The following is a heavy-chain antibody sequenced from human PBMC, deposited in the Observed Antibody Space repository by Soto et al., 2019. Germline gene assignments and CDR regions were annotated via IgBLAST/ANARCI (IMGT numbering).Heavy chain of an antibody. D-gene: IGHD5-12*01. CDR3: ACGSSGYDYPFDY. CDR1: GGTFSSYA. CDR2: IIPIFGTA. V-gene: IGHV1-69*13. J-gene: IGHJ4*02. Sequence: SVKVSCKASGGTFSSYAISWVRQAPGQGLEWMGGIIPIFGTANYAQKFQGRVTITADESTSTAYMELSSLRSEDTAVYYCACGSSGYDYPFDYWGQGTLVTVSS.